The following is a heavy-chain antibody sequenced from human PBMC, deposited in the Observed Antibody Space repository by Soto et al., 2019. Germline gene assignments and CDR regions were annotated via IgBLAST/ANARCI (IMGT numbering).Heavy chain of an antibody. Sequence: QVQLVQSGAEVKKPGSSVKVSCKASGGTFSSYAISWVRQAPGQGLEWMGGIIPIFGTANYAQKFQGRVTITAGESTSTPCMELGSLMSDDTAVYYLARSFPEWIVGGGYYCYCMDVCGQGTTVTVS. CDR2: IIPIFGTA. CDR1: GGTFSSYA. J-gene: IGHJ6*02. D-gene: IGHD2-15*01. V-gene: IGHV1-69*01. CDR3: ARSFPEWIVGGGYYCYCMDV.